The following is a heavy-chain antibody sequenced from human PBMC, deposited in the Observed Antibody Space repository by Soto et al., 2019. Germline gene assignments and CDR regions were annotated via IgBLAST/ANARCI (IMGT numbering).Heavy chain of an antibody. V-gene: IGHV2-5*02. CDR2: IYWDDDK. J-gene: IGHJ4*02. CDR1: GFSLSTSGVG. CDR3: AHATTTAPHVDY. D-gene: IGHD4-17*01. Sequence: QITLKESGPTLVKPTQSLTLTCTFSGFSLSTSGVGVGWIRQPPGKALEWLALIYWDDDKRYSPSLKSRLTITKDTPKNQVVLTMTNMDPVDTATYYCAHATTTAPHVDYWGQGTLVTVSS.